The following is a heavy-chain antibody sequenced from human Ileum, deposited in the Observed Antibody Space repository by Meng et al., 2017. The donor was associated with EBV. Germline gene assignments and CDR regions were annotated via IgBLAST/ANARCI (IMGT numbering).Heavy chain of an antibody. J-gene: IGHJ4*02. V-gene: IGHV3-33*01. CDR2: IWYDGSNK. CDR3: ARLGSGWAADY. CDR1: GFTVSNCG. Sequence: QVRVVALGGGGVTTGEVLGRSCGACGFTVSNCGMYWVRQAPGKGLEWVSVIWYDGSNKYYGDSVKGRFTVSRDNSKNTVSLQMNSLRVEDTAVYYCARLGSGWAADYWGQGTLVTVSS. D-gene: IGHD6-19*01.